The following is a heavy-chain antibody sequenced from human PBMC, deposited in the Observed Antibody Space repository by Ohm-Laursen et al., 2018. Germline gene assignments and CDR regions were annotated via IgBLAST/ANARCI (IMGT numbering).Heavy chain of an antibody. J-gene: IGHJ4*02. CDR1: GYTFTGYY. CDR2: INPHRGAT. V-gene: IGHV1-2*02. Sequence: ASVTVSCKASGYTFTGYYMHWVRQAPGQGLEWMGWINPHRGATNYAQKFQGRVTMTRDTSINTAYMELTRLRPDDTAVYYCARDRASGYYEYWGQGTLATVSS. D-gene: IGHD3-22*01. CDR3: ARDRASGYYEY.